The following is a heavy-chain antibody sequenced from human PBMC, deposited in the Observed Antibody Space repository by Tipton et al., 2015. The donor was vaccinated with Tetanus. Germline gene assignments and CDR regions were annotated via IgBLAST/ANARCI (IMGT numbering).Heavy chain of an antibody. Sequence: QLVQSGAEVKKPGASVKVSCKASGYTFTSYYMHWVRQAPGQGLEWMGIINPSGGSTSYAQKFQGRVTMTRDTSTSTVYMELSSLRSEDTAVHYCARDPGDYDFWSGYPGDYWGQGTLVTVSS. CDR2: INPSGGST. CDR3: ARDPGDYDFWSGYPGDY. V-gene: IGHV1-46*01. D-gene: IGHD3-3*01. J-gene: IGHJ4*02. CDR1: GYTFTSYY.